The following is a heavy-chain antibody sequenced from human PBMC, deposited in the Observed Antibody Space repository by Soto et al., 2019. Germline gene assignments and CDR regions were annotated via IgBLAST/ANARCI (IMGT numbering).Heavy chain of an antibody. CDR1: GDSYSISTYS. V-gene: IGHV4-30-2*01. CDR3: AGMPYTSGLRFDP. D-gene: IGHD6-19*01. CDR2: IYQSGVT. J-gene: IGHJ5*02. Sequence: SSETLSLTCNMSGDSYSISTYSWSWIRQPPGKALQWIGFIYQSGVTSYNPSLASRVSISLDRSNNQCSLKLKSVTAADTAVYFCAGMPYTSGLRFDPWGPGTLVTVSS.